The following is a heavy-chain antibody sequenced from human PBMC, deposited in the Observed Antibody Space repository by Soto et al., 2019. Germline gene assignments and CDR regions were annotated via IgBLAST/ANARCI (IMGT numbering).Heavy chain of an antibody. CDR1: GFTFSSYS. CDR3: ARDRRMTTVTDWFDS. D-gene: IGHD4-4*01. J-gene: IGHJ5*01. Sequence: GGSLRLSCAASGFTFSSYSMNWVRQAPWKGLEWVSSISSSSIYIYYADSVKGRFTISRDNAKNSLYLKMNSLRAEDTAVYYCARDRRMTTVTDWFDSWGQGTLVTVSS. CDR2: ISSSSIYI. V-gene: IGHV3-21*01.